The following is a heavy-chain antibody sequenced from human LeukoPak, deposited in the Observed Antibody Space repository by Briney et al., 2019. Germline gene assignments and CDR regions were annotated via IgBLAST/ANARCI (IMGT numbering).Heavy chain of an antibody. CDR1: GFTFSSYA. J-gene: IGHJ4*02. CDR2: ISGSGGST. CDR3: AKIYGDYVSSDY. Sequence: GGFLRLSCAASGFTFSSYAMSWVRQAPGKGLEWVSAISGSGGSTYYADSVKGRFTISRDNSKNTLYLQMNSLRAEDTAVYYCAKIYGDYVSSDYWGQGTLVTVSS. V-gene: IGHV3-23*01. D-gene: IGHD4-17*01.